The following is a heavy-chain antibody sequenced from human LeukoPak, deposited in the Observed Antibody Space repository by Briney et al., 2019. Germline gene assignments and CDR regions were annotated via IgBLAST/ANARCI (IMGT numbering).Heavy chain of an antibody. Sequence: SETLSLTCTVSGGSISSYYWSWIRQPPGKGLELIGYIYYSGSTNYNPSLKSPVTISVDTSKNQFSLKLSSVTAADTAVYYCARYRDYYDSSGYPRPYNWFDPWGQGTLVTVSS. J-gene: IGHJ5*02. D-gene: IGHD3-22*01. V-gene: IGHV4-59*01. CDR1: GGSISSYY. CDR2: IYYSGST. CDR3: ARYRDYYDSSGYPRPYNWFDP.